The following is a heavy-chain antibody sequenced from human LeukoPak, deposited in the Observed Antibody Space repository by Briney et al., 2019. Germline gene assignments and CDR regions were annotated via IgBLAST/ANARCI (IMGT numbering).Heavy chain of an antibody. CDR2: ISAYNGNT. CDR3: ARSPIARVAATTPYYMDV. CDR1: GYTFTSYG. V-gene: IGHV1-18*01. D-gene: IGHD6-19*01. Sequence: ASVKVSCKASGYTFTSYGISWVRQAPGQGLEWMGWISAYNGNTNYAQKLQGRVTMTTDTSTSTGYMELRSLRSDDTALYYCARSPIARVAATTPYYMDVWGKGTTITISS. J-gene: IGHJ6*03.